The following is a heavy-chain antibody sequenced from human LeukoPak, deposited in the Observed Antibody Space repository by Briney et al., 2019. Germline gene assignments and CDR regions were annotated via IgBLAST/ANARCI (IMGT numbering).Heavy chain of an antibody. V-gene: IGHV4-34*01. J-gene: IGHJ3*02. CDR2: INHSGST. CDR3: ARRPPPSWVVHRAFDI. Sequence: PSETLSLTCTVSGGSLSSYYWSWIRQPPGKGLEWIGEINHSGSTNYNPSLKSRVTISVDTSKNQFSLKLSSVTAADTAVYYCARRPPPSWVVHRAFDIWGQGTMVTVSS. CDR1: GGSLSSYY. D-gene: IGHD6-19*01.